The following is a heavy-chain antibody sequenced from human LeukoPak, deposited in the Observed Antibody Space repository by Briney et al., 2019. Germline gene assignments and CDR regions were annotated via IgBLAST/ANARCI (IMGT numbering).Heavy chain of an antibody. CDR3: ARGYSPSVRTTGNDY. CDR2: MNPNSGNT. D-gene: IGHD1-1*01. V-gene: IGHV1-8*01. CDR1: GYTFTSHD. Sequence: ASVKVSCKASGYTFTSHDINWVRQATGQGLEWMGWMNPNSGNTGYAQKFQGRVAMTRDTSINTAYLDLYGLRSEDTAVYYCARGYSPSVRTTGNDYWGQGTLVTVSS. J-gene: IGHJ4*02.